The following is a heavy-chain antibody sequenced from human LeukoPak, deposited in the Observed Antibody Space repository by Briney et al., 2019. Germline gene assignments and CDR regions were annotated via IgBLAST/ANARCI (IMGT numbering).Heavy chain of an antibody. CDR2: IYYSGST. Sequence: SETLSLTCTVSGGSISSSSYYWGWIRQPPGKGLEWIGSIYYSGSTYYNPSLKSRVTISVDTSKNQFSLKLSSVTAADTAVYYCARQAFGVGASYYFDYWGQGTLVTVSS. J-gene: IGHJ4*02. CDR1: GGSISSSSYY. V-gene: IGHV4-39*01. D-gene: IGHD1-26*01. CDR3: ARQAFGVGASYYFDY.